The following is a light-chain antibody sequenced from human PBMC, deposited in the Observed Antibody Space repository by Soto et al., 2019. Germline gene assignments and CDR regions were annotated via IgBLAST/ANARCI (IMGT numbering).Light chain of an antibody. CDR2: SDV. J-gene: IGLJ2*01. V-gene: IGLV1-40*01. CDR1: SSNIGAGFD. Sequence: QSVLTQPPSVSGAPGQRVSISCSGSSSNIGAGFDVHWYQQFPGAAPKLLIYSDVNRPSGVPYRFSASKSGTSASLTITGLQTEDEAHYYCQSHDSGVSASVFGGGTKLTVL. CDR3: QSHDSGVSASV.